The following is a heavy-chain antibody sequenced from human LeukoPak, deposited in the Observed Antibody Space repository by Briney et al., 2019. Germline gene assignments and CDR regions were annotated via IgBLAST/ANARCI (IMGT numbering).Heavy chain of an antibody. Sequence: ASVKVSCKASGGTFSSYAISWVRQAPGQGLEWMGGIIPIFGTANYAQKFQGRVTITTDESTSTAYMELSSLRSEDTAVYYCARDNSGSYSFDYWGQGTLVTVSS. CDR2: IIPIFGTA. V-gene: IGHV1-69*05. CDR3: ARDNSGSYSFDY. J-gene: IGHJ4*02. CDR1: GGTFSSYA. D-gene: IGHD1-26*01.